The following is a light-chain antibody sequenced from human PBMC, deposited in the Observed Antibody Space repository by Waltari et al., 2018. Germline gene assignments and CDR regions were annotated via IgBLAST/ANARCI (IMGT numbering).Light chain of an antibody. CDR3: QQRSTWPSVT. Sequence: EIVLTQSPATLSLSPGERATVSCRASQSVGRHLAWYQQKPGQAPRLLIYDASDRAADTPARFSGSGSGTDFTLTISSLEPEDFVVYYYQQRSTWPSVTFGGGTKVEIK. CDR2: DAS. V-gene: IGKV3-11*01. J-gene: IGKJ4*01. CDR1: QSVGRH.